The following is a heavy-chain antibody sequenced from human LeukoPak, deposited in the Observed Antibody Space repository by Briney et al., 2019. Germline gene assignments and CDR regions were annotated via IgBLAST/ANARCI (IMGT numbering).Heavy chain of an antibody. D-gene: IGHD3-10*01. Sequence: GASVKVSCKASGGTFSSYTISWVRQAPGQGLEWMGWINAGNGNTKYSQKFQGRVTITRDTSASTAYMELSSLRSEDTAVYYCARGGDYYGSGSYRPKYYYYGMDVWGKGTTVTVSS. CDR3: ARGGDYYGSGSYRPKYYYYGMDV. CDR2: INAGNGNT. CDR1: GGTFSSYT. J-gene: IGHJ6*04. V-gene: IGHV1-3*01.